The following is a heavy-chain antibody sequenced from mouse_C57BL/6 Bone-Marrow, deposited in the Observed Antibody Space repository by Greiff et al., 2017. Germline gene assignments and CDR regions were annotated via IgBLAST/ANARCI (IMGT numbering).Heavy chain of an antibody. CDR3: ARGYYQDYFDY. D-gene: IGHD1-1*01. Sequence: QVQLQESGAELARPGASVKMSCKASGYTFTSYTMHWVKQRPGQGLEWIGYINPSSGYTKYNQKFKDKATLTADKSSSTAYMQLSSLTSEDSAVYYCARGYYQDYFDYWGQGTTLTVSS. J-gene: IGHJ2*01. V-gene: IGHV1-4*01. CDR1: GYTFTSYT. CDR2: INPSSGYT.